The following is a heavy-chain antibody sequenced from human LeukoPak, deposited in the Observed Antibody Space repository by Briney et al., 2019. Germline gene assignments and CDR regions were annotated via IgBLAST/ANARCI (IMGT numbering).Heavy chain of an antibody. J-gene: IGHJ3*02. Sequence: PGGSLRLSCAASGFTFSSYSMNWVRQAPGKGLEWVSSISSSSSYIYYADSVKGRFTISRDNAKNSLYLQMNSLRAEDTAVYYCARDGYSYGAFDIWGQGTMVTASS. V-gene: IGHV3-21*01. D-gene: IGHD5-18*01. CDR2: ISSSSSYI. CDR3: ARDGYSYGAFDI. CDR1: GFTFSSYS.